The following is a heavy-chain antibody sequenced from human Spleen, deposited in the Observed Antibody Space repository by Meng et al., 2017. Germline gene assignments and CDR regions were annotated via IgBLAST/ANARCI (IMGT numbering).Heavy chain of an antibody. CDR2: MNHRGST. J-gene: IGHJ4*02. CDR3: ARSLLTGPY. Sequence: SETLSLTCTVSGYSISSVYYWGWIRQPPGEGLEWSGEMNHRGSTNYNPSLKSRVTISVDTSNNQLYLKLSSVTAADTAVYYCARSLLTGPYWGQGTLVTVSS. D-gene: IGHD3-9*01. V-gene: IGHV4-38-2*02. CDR1: GYSISSVYY.